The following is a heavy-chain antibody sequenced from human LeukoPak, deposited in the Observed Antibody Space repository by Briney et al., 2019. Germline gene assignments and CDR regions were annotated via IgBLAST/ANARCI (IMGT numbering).Heavy chain of an antibody. J-gene: IGHJ4*02. Sequence: PSETLSLTCTVSGDSISSSSHYWGWIRQPAGQGLEWIGRKYSSGSTNYNPSLKSRVTISVDTSRNQFSLELSSVTAADTAVCYCARAFSGSYAFDYWGQGILVTVSS. V-gene: IGHV4-61*02. D-gene: IGHD1-26*01. CDR1: GDSISSSSHY. CDR3: ARAFSGSYAFDY. CDR2: KYSSGST.